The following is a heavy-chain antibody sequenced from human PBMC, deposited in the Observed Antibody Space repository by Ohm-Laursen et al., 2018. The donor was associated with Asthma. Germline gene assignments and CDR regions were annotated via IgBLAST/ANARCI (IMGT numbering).Heavy chain of an antibody. CDR1: GFTFTSYD. CDR3: AKDQLVIVVVITTPPDY. V-gene: IGHV3-30*18. D-gene: IGHD3-22*01. CDR2: IWYGGSNK. J-gene: IGHJ4*02. Sequence: SLRLSCTASGFTFTSYDMYWVRQAPGKGLEFVAVIWYGGSNKYYADSVKGRFTISRDNSKNTLYLQMNSLRAEDTAVYYCAKDQLVIVVVITTPPDYWGQGTLVTVSS.